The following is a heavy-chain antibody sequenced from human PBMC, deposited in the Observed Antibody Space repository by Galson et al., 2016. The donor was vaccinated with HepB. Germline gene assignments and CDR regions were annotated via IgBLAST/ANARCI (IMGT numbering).Heavy chain of an antibody. J-gene: IGHJ4*02. CDR3: ARHGGRLPFDL. CDR2: VYPADSDA. CDR1: GYMFTTHW. Sequence: QSGAEVKKPGESLKISCQGSGYMFTTHWIAWVRQRPGKGLEWMGIVYPADSDARYTPPFQGQVTISADKSVNTVYLQWTSLNASDTAMYYRARHGGRLPFDLWGQGTQVTVSS. V-gene: IGHV5-51*01. D-gene: IGHD3-16*01.